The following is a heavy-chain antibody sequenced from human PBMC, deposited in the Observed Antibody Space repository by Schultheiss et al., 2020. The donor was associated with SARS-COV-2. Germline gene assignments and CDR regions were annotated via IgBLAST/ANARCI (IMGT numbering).Heavy chain of an antibody. V-gene: IGHV4-31*01. J-gene: IGHJ4*02. CDR2: IYYNGGA. CDR1: GGSISSGGYY. Sequence: SETLSLTCTVSGGSISSGGYYWSWIRQHPGKGLEWIGYIYYNGGAYYNPSLKSLVTISVDTSKNQFSLKLSSVTAADTAVYYCAREGPMTTVTIFDYWGQGTLVTVSS. D-gene: IGHD4-17*01. CDR3: AREGPMTTVTIFDY.